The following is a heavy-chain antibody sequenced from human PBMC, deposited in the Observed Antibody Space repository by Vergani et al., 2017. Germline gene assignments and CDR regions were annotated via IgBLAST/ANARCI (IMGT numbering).Heavy chain of an antibody. V-gene: IGHV4-59*11. CDR1: FDSTRNLH. CDR3: ACDTDSGQWSDH. CDR2: IHYSENT. D-gene: IGHD1-26*01. Sequence: QVQLQESGPGLVKSSETLSLTCSVSFDSTRNLHCNWIRQPPGKGLEWIGSIHYSENTNYNPSLKTRDTISEDTSNNLFSLKLTSVSAADTAIYYCACDTDSGQWSDHWGQGILVTVTS. J-gene: IGHJ4*02.